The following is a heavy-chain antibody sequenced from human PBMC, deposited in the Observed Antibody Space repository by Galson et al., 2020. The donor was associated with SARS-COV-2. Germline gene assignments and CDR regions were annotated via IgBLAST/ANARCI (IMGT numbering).Heavy chain of an antibody. CDR3: AKDASSWYPQYYFDH. Sequence: GESLKISCKASGYTFTGYYIYWVRQAPGQGLEWMGWINPNSGDTYYTQKFQGRVTMTRDTSVTTAYMELSRLRSDDTAVYYCAKDASSWYPQYYFDHWGQGTLVTVSS. CDR1: GYTFTGYY. J-gene: IGHJ4*02. V-gene: IGHV1-2*02. CDR2: INPNSGDT. D-gene: IGHD6-13*01.